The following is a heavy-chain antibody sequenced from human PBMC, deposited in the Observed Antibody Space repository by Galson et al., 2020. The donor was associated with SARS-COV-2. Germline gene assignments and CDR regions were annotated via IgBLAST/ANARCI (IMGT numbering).Heavy chain of an antibody. D-gene: IGHD6-13*01. V-gene: IGHV5-51*01. J-gene: IGHJ3*01. CDR1: GYTYSTPW. CDR3: ARQKYSNTWSTGDVFDL. CDR2: IYPDASDT. Sequence: GESLKISCKGSGYTYSTPWIAWVRQMPGKGLEWMGIIYPDASDTTYSPSFQGQVTISADQTISTAYLQWSRLKASDNAMYYCARQKYSNTWSTGDVFDLWGQGTRVTVSS.